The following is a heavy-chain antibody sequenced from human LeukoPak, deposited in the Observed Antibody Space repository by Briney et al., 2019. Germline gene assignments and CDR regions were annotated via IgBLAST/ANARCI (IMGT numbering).Heavy chain of an antibody. V-gene: IGHV3-48*01. D-gene: IGHD3-3*01. CDR3: ARACFLEWLLSGGFDY. CDR1: GFTFSSYS. Sequence: GGSLRLSCAASGFTFSSYSMNWVRQAPGKGLEWVSYISSSSSTIYYADSVKGRFTISRDNAKNPLYLQMNSLRAEDTAVYYCARACFLEWLLSGGFDYWGQGTLVTVSS. J-gene: IGHJ4*02. CDR2: ISSSSSTI.